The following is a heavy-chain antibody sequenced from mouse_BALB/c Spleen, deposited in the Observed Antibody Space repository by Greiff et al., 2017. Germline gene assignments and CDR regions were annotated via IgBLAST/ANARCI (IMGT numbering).Heavy chain of an antibody. J-gene: IGHJ3*01. CDR2: IYPGNSDT. V-gene: IGHV1-5*01. D-gene: IGHD2-4*01. CDR3: TRSSPYYDYEWFAY. CDR1: GYSFTSYW. Sequence: VQLKQSGTVLARPGASVKMSCKASGYSFTSYWMHWVKQRPGQGLEWIGAIYPGNSDTSYNQKFKGKAKLTAVTSASTAYMELSSLTNEDSAVYYCTRSSPYYDYEWFAYWGQGTLVTVSA.